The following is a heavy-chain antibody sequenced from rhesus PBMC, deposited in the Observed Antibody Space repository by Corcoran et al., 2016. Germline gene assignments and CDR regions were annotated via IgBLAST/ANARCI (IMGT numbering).Heavy chain of an antibody. D-gene: IGHD2-21*01. Sequence: QVQLVQSGAEVKKPGASVKVSCKASGFTFGSYAISWVRQAPGQGLEWMGVIIPLVCIKNDAEKFQGRVTITADTSTSTAYRELSSLRSEDTAVYYCARGGDCTGSGCYVEWYFEFWGQGALVTVSS. CDR3: ARGGDCTGSGCYVEWYFEF. J-gene: IGHJ1*01. CDR2: IIPLVCIK. V-gene: IGHV1-198*02. CDR1: GFTFGSYA.